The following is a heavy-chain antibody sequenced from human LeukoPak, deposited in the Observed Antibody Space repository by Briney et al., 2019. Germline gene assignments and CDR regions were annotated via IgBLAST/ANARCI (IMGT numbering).Heavy chain of an antibody. CDR2: MNQGGSET. CDR1: GFTFSRHW. Sequence: GSLRLSCAASGFTFSRHWMSWVRQAPGKGLEWVAHMNQGGSETTNVDSVKGRFTISRDDAKNLVFLQMNSLRADDTAVYYCARVSESYHDYWGQGTLVTVSS. CDR3: ARVSESYHDY. D-gene: IGHD1-26*01. V-gene: IGHV3-7*01. J-gene: IGHJ4*02.